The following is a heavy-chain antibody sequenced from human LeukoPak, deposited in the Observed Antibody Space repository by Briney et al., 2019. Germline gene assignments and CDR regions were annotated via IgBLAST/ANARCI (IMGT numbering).Heavy chain of an antibody. V-gene: IGHV3-66*02. CDR1: GFTVSFNY. CDR3: ARGEDLDFWSGSPMDV. Sequence: GGSLRLSCAASGFTVSFNYMIWVRQAPGKGLEWVSVIYSGGSIYYADSVKGRFTISRDNSKTTLYLQMNGLRAEDTAVYYCARGEDLDFWSGSPMDVWGKGNTVTVSS. J-gene: IGHJ6*03. D-gene: IGHD3-3*01. CDR2: IYSGGSI.